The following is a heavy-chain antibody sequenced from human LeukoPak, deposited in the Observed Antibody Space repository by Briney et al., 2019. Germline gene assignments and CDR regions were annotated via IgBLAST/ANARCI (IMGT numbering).Heavy chain of an antibody. CDR2: IYSGGST. D-gene: IGHD5-18*01. V-gene: IGHV3-66*01. CDR1: GFTVSSNY. Sequence: GGSLRLSCAASGFTVSSNYMSWVRQAPGKGLEWVSVIYSGGSTYYADSVKGRFAISRDNSKNTLYLQMNSLRAEDTAVYYCAREGYSYGFDYWGQGTLVTVSS. CDR3: AREGYSYGFDY. J-gene: IGHJ4*02.